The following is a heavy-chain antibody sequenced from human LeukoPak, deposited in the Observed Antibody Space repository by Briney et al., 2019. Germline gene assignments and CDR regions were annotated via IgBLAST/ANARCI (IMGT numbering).Heavy chain of an antibody. J-gene: IGHJ2*01. CDR1: GGSISSYY. Sequence: PSETLSLTCTVSGGSISSYYWSWIRQPPGKGLEWIGYIYYSGSTNYNPSLKSRGTISVDTAKNQFSLKLSSVTAADTAVYYCARVGYCSHGSCLRLDWYFDLWGRGTLVTVSS. CDR2: IYYSGST. V-gene: IGHV4-59*01. CDR3: ARVGYCSHGSCLRLDWYFDL. D-gene: IGHD2-15*01.